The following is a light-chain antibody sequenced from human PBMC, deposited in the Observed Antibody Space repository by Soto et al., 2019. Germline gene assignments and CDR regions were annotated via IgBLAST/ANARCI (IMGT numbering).Light chain of an antibody. CDR3: GTWDTSLSAVV. CDR2: DNN. Sequence: QSVLTQPPSVSAAPGQKVTISCSGSSSNIGKNYVSWYQRLPGTAPKLLIYDNNERSSGIPDRFSGSKSGTSATLGIAGLQTGDEADYYCGTWDTSLSAVVFGGGTQLTLL. CDR1: SSNIGKNY. J-gene: IGLJ2*01. V-gene: IGLV1-51*01.